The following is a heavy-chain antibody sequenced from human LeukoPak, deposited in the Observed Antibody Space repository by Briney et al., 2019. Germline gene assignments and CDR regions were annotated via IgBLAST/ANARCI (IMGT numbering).Heavy chain of an antibody. CDR3: ARDGENSYGYMGYYGMDV. CDR1: GYSFTNYY. V-gene: IGHV1-2*02. D-gene: IGHD5-12*01. J-gene: IGHJ6*02. CDR2: INPNSGGT. Sequence: ASVKVSCKASGYSFTNYYIHCVRQAPGQGLEWMGWINPNSGGTNYAQKFQGRVTMTRDTSISTAYMELSRLRSDDTAVYYCARDGENSYGYMGYYGMDVWGQGTTVTVSS.